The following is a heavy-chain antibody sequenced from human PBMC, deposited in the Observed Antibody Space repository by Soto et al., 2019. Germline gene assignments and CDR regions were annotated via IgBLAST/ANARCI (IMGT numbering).Heavy chain of an antibody. CDR3: ASGFYRDY. CDR2: MYYSGST. D-gene: IGHD3-22*01. V-gene: IGHV4-59*01. Sequence: LPETLSLTCTVSGGSISDFYWSWIRQPPGKGLESIAYMYYSGSTNSNPSLKSRVTMSVDTSKNQFSLRLTSVTAADTAVYYCASGFYRDYWGQGALVTVSS. CDR1: GGSISDFY. J-gene: IGHJ4*02.